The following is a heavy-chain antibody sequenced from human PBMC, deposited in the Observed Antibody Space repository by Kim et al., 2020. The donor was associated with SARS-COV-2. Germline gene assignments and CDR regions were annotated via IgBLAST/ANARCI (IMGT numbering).Heavy chain of an antibody. V-gene: IGHV4-34*01. D-gene: IGHD3-10*01. Sequence: SETLSLTCAVYGGSFSGYYWSWIRQPPGKGLEWIGEINHSGSTNYNPSLKSRVTISVDTSKNQFSLKLSSVTAADTAVYYCARRGLGRPDYWGQGTLVTVSS. CDR2: INHSGST. J-gene: IGHJ4*02. CDR3: ARRGLGRPDY. CDR1: GGSFSGYY.